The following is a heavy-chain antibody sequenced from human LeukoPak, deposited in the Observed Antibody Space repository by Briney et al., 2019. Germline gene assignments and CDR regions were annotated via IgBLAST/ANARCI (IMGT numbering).Heavy chain of an antibody. J-gene: IGHJ5*02. V-gene: IGHV3-9*01. Sequence: GGSLRLSCAASGFTFDDYAMHWVRQAPGKGLEWVSGISWNSGSIGYADSVKGRFTISRDNAKNSLYLQMNSLRAEDTALYYCAKDIGYYYDSSGSRFDPWGQGTLVTVSS. CDR3: AKDIGYYYDSSGSRFDP. CDR1: GFTFDDYA. D-gene: IGHD3-22*01. CDR2: ISWNSGSI.